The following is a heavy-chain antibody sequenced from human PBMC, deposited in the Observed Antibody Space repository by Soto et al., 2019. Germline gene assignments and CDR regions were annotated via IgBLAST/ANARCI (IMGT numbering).Heavy chain of an antibody. J-gene: IGHJ4*02. D-gene: IGHD3-22*01. V-gene: IGHV3-33*01. CDR3: ARDQEERYYDSSGPLAY. CDR2: IWYDGSNK. Sequence: GGSLRLSCAASGFTFSSYGMHWVRQAPGKGLEWVAVIWYDGSNKYYADSLKGRFTISRDNSKNTLYLQMNSLRAEDTAVYYCARDQEERYYDSSGPLAYWGQGTLVTVSS. CDR1: GFTFSSYG.